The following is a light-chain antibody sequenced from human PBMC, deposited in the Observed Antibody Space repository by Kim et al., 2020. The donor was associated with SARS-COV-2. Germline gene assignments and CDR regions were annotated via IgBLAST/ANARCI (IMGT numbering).Light chain of an antibody. J-gene: IGKJ4*01. CDR2: RAS. CDR3: QQYNNWPLT. Sequence: SHGDRAALSCRASQSVSSNLAWYQQKPGQAPRLLIYRASTMATGIPARFSGSGSGTDFTLTISSLQSEDFAVYYCQQYNNWPLTFGVGTKVDIK. V-gene: IGKV3-15*01. CDR1: QSVSSN.